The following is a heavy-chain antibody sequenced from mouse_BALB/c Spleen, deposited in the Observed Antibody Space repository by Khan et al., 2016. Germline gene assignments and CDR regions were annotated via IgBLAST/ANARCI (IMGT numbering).Heavy chain of an antibody. V-gene: IGHV2-6-7*01. Sequence: VKLEESGPGLVAPSQSLSITCTVSGFSLTGYGVNWVRQPPGKGLEWLGKMWADGRTDYNSALKSRVSISKDNSKSQVFLKMNSLQTDDTANYYCSSDYDGFAYWGQGTLVIVSA. CDR3: SSDYDGFAY. CDR2: MWADGRT. D-gene: IGHD2-12*01. J-gene: IGHJ3*01. CDR1: GFSLTGYG.